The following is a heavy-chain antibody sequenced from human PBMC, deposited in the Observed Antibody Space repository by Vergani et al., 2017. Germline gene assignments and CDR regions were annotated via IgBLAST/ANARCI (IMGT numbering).Heavy chain of an antibody. J-gene: IGHJ6*03. CDR2: ISYDGSNK. CDR1: GFTFSSYA. D-gene: IGHD6-13*01. Sequence: VQLVESGGGLVQPGGSLRLSCAASGFTFSSYAMHWVRQAPGKGLEWVAVISYDGSNKYYADSVKGRFTISRDNSKNTLYLQMNSLRAEDTAVYYCARDGDTAAGWLYYYYYMDVWGKGTTVTVSS. CDR3: ARDGDTAAGWLYYYYYMDV. V-gene: IGHV3-30-3*01.